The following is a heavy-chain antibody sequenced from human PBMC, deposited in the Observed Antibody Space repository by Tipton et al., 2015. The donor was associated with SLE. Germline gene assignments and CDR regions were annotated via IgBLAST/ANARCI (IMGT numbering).Heavy chain of an antibody. CDR1: GASISSGSYS. J-gene: IGHJ5*02. V-gene: IGHV4-31*03. Sequence: TLSLTCTVSGASISSGSYSWSWIRQHPGKGLEWIGYIYGSGTTYPNPSLNSRVTMSVDTSKNQFSLKLISVTAADTAVYYCARERSGFVWLDPWGQGTLVTVSS. CDR2: IYGSGTT. D-gene: IGHD4-17*01. CDR3: ARERSGFVWLDP.